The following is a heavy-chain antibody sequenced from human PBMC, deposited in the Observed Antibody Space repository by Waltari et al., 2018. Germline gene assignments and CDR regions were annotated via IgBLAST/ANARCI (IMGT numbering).Heavy chain of an antibody. V-gene: IGHV3-23*01. CDR1: GFTFSSYA. CDR2: IRGSGGST. CDR3: AKGIGDCSGGSCFGMDV. Sequence: EVQLLESGGGLVQPGGSLRLSCAASGFTFSSYAMSWVRPAPGRGLEWVSAIRGSGGSTYYAESVKGRFTISRDNSKNTLYLQMNSLRAEDTAVYYCAKGIGDCSGGSCFGMDVWGQGTTVTVSS. D-gene: IGHD2-15*01. J-gene: IGHJ6*02.